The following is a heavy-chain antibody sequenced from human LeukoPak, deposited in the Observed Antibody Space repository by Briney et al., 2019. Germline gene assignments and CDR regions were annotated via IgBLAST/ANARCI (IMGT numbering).Heavy chain of an antibody. J-gene: IGHJ6*02. D-gene: IGHD3-10*01. CDR1: GYTFTSYG. CDR2: INTNTGNP. V-gene: IGHV7-4-1*02. Sequence: ASVKVSCTASGYTFTSYGMNWVRQAPGQGLEWMGWINTNTGNPTYAQGFTGRFVFSLDTSVSTTYVQISSLEAEDTAVYYCARRIRGTYGMDVWGQGTTVSVSS. CDR3: ARRIRGTYGMDV.